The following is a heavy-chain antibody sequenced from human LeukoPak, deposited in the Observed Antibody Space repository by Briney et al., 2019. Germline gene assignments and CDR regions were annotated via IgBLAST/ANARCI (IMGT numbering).Heavy chain of an antibody. CDR1: GFDFSSYA. CDR3: GKDEQGFGMQTSH. Sequence: GGSLRLSCAASGFDFSSYAVRWVRQAPGKGLEWVSAITGSGGSTYYADSVKGRFTVSRDNPRNTLYLQMNSLRAEDTAVYYCGKDEQGFGMQTSHWGQGTLVTVSS. CDR2: ITGSGGST. V-gene: IGHV3-23*01. D-gene: IGHD1-14*01. J-gene: IGHJ4*02.